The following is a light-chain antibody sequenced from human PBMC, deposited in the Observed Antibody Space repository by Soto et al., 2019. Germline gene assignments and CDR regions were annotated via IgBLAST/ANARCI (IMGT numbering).Light chain of an antibody. V-gene: IGLV2-8*01. Sequence: QSPLTQPPSASLSPGQSVTISCTGTSSDVGGYDYVSWYQQHPGKAPKLMIFEVTKRPSGVPNRFSGSKSGNTASLTVSGLQAEDEADYYCTSYAGSNTPYVFGTGTKVTVL. J-gene: IGLJ1*01. CDR3: TSYAGSNTPYV. CDR2: EVT. CDR1: SSDVGGYDY.